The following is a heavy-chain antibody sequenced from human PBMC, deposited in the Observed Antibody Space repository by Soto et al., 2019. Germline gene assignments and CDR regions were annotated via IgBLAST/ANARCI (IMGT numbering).Heavy chain of an antibody. CDR1: GGSISSGGYY. CDR3: ARDLGTVNDAFDI. CDR2: IYYSGST. D-gene: IGHD4-17*01. J-gene: IGHJ3*02. Sequence: QVQLQESGPGPVKPSQTLSLTCTVSGGSISSGGYYWSWIRQHPGKGLEWIGYIYYSGSTYYNPSLKGRGTIPVDTSKNQFSLKLSSVTAADTAVYYCARDLGTVNDAFDIWGQGTMVTVSS. V-gene: IGHV4-31*03.